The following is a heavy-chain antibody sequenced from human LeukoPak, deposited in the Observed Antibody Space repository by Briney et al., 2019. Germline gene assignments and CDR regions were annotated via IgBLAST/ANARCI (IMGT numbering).Heavy chain of an antibody. CDR2: IYYNEDT. CDR1: GVSIYSGTYY. CDR3: ARQLAAGNDGFDV. J-gene: IGHJ3*01. Sequence: SETLSLTCTVSGVSIYSGTYYWAWIRQPPGKGLEFIGSIYYNEDTFQNPSLKSRLTISVDTSANQFSLRLSSVTAADTAVYYCARQLAAGNDGFDVWGQGTMVTVFS. V-gene: IGHV4-39*01. D-gene: IGHD2-15*01.